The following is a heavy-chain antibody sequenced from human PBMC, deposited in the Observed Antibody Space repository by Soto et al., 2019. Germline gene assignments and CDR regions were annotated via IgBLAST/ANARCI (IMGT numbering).Heavy chain of an antibody. CDR3: ARANTAMVKQGTTFDY. CDR2: IYYSGST. Sequence: PSETLSLTCTVSGGSISSGDYYWSWIRQPPGKGLEWIGYIYYSGSTYYNPSLKSRVTISVDTSKNQFSLKLSSVTAADTAVYYCARANTAMVKQGTTFDYWGQGTLVTVSS. D-gene: IGHD5-18*01. CDR1: GGSISSGDYY. V-gene: IGHV4-30-4*01. J-gene: IGHJ4*02.